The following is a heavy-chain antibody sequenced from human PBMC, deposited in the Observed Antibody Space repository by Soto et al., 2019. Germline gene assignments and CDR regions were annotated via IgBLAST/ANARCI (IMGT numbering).Heavy chain of an antibody. Sequence: EVQLLESGGGLVQPGGSLRLSCAASGFTFSSYAMSWVRQAPGKGLGWVSAISGSGGSTYYADSVKGRFTISRDNSKNTLYLQMNSLRAEDTAVYYCAKENRDYDFWSGSYSWYFQHWGQGTLVTVSS. CDR2: ISGSGGST. J-gene: IGHJ1*01. CDR1: GFTFSSYA. CDR3: AKENRDYDFWSGSYSWYFQH. V-gene: IGHV3-23*01. D-gene: IGHD3-3*01.